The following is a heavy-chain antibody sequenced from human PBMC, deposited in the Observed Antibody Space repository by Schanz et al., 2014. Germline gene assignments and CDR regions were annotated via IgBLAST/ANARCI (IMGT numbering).Heavy chain of an antibody. Sequence: EVQLLESGGGLVQPGGSLRLSCAASGFTFRGYAMSWVRQAPGRGLEWVSIISGSGGNTYYADAVRCRFTISRDNSKTTVYVHMNSIRAEATDMYICARDAENTTMISDYFDYWGQGTLVTDSS. J-gene: IGHJ4*02. D-gene: IGHD5-18*01. CDR1: GFTFRGYA. CDR3: ARDAENTTMISDYFDY. CDR2: ISGSGGNT. V-gene: IGHV3-23*01.